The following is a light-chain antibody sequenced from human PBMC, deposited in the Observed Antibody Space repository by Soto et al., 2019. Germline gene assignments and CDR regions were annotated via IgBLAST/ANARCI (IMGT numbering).Light chain of an antibody. Sequence: EVVLTQSPGTLSVSPGERATLSCRASQSVSSNLAWYQQKPGQAPRLLIYGASTRATGIPARFSGSGSGTEFTLTISSLQSEDFAVYYCQQYNNWPRIPFGQGTRLEIK. V-gene: IGKV3-15*01. CDR1: QSVSSN. J-gene: IGKJ5*01. CDR3: QQYNNWPRIP. CDR2: GAS.